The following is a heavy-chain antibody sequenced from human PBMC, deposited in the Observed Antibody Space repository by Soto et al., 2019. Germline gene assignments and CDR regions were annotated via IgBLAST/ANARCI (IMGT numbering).Heavy chain of an antibody. Sequence: QVQLQESGPGLVKPSETLSLTCTVSGGSISSYYWSWIRQPPGKGLEWIGYIYYSGSTNYNPSLKSRVTLSVDTSKNQFSLKLSSVTAADTVVYYCARGMATTVVTPYAFDIWGQGTMVTVSS. D-gene: IGHD4-17*01. V-gene: IGHV4-59*01. CDR1: GGSISSYY. CDR3: ARGMATTVVTPYAFDI. CDR2: IYYSGST. J-gene: IGHJ3*02.